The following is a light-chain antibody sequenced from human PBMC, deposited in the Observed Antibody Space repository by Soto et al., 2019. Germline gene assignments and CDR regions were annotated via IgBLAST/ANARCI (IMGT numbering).Light chain of an antibody. CDR3: QQANSFPLT. Sequence: DIQMTQSPSSVSASVGDRVTITCRASQSISSWLAWYQQKPGEAPKLLIYAASNLLSGVPSRFSGSGSGTDFTLTITSLQPEDFATYFCQQANSFPLTFGGGTKVDIK. J-gene: IGKJ4*01. CDR2: AAS. CDR1: QSISSW. V-gene: IGKV1-12*01.